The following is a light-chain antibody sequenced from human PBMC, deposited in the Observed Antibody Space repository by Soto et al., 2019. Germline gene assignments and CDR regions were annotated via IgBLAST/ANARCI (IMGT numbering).Light chain of an antibody. Sequence: LWTPTPQTLSIIPGQTASISCKSSQSLLHSDGKTYFYWYVQKAGQARKPLIYEVSNRFSGVPERFSGSGSRTDFTLKISWXEADDVGIYYCMPAIDIPSTFRQRSKVDTK. V-gene: IGKV2-29*03. CDR3: MPAIDIPST. J-gene: IGKJ1*01. CDR1: QSLLHSDGKTY. CDR2: EVS.